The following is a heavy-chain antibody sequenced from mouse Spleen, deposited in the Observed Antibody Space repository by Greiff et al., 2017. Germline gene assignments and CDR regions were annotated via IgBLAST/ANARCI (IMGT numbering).Heavy chain of an antibody. Sequence: EVQLQQSGAELVRPGASVKLSCTASGFNIKDDYMHWVKQRPEQGLEWIGWIDPENGDTEYASKFQGKATITADTSSNTAYLQLSSLTSEDTAVYYRTTSDSSSYSAYWGQGTLVTVSA. CDR3: TTSDSSSYSAY. J-gene: IGHJ3*01. D-gene: IGHD3-2*02. V-gene: IGHV14-4*01. CDR2: IDPENGDT. CDR1: GFNIKDDY.